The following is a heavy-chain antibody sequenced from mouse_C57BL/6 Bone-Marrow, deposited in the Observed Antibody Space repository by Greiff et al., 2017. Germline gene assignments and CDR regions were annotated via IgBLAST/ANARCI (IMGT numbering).Heavy chain of an antibody. CDR2: IYPRSGNT. Sequence: QVQLKESGAELARPGASVKLSCKASGYTFTSYGISWVKQRTGQGLEWIGEIYPRSGNTYYNEKFKGKATLTADKSSSTAYMELRSLTSEDSAVYFCAREGGYSGAWFAYWGQGTLVTVSA. CDR3: AREGGYSGAWFAY. V-gene: IGHV1-81*01. J-gene: IGHJ3*01. CDR1: GYTFTSYG. D-gene: IGHD2-2*01.